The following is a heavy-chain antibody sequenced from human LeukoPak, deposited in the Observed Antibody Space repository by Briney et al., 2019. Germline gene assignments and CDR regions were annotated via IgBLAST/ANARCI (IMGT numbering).Heavy chain of an antibody. Sequence: PSQTLSLTCTVSGGSISSGGYYWSWIRQPPGKGLEWIGYIYHSGSTYYNPSLKSRVTISVDRSKNQFSLKLSSVTAADTAVYYCARSTYGSGSYRSYFDYWGQGTLVTVSS. CDR1: GGSISSGGYY. J-gene: IGHJ4*02. D-gene: IGHD3-10*01. CDR3: ARSTYGSGSYRSYFDY. CDR2: IYHSGST. V-gene: IGHV4-30-2*01.